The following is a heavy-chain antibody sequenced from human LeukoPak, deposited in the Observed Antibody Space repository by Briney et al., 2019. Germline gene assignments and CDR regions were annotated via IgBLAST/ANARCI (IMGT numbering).Heavy chain of an antibody. CDR3: ARQGEDLAVGVAGYWFVP. V-gene: IGHV5-51*01. Sequence: GESLKISCKGSGYSFTSYWIGWVRQLPGKGLEWMGIIYPGDSDTRYSPSFQGQVTISADKSINTAYLQWSSLKASDTAMYYFARQGEDLAVGVAGYWFVPWGQGTLVTVSS. J-gene: IGHJ5*02. CDR1: GYSFTSYW. CDR2: IYPGDSDT. D-gene: IGHD2-15*01.